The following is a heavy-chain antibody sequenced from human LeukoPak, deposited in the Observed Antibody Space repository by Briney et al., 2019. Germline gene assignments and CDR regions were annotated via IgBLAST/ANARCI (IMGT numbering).Heavy chain of an antibody. CDR3: ARRGIMSDY. Sequence: SQTLSLTCAVSGGSISSGGYSWSWIRQPPGKGLEWIGYIYHSGSTYYNPSLKSRVTISVDRSKNQFSLKLSSATAADTAVYYCARRGIMSDYWGQGTLVTVSS. CDR1: GGSISSGGYS. D-gene: IGHD1-14*01. CDR2: IYHSGST. J-gene: IGHJ4*02. V-gene: IGHV4-30-2*02.